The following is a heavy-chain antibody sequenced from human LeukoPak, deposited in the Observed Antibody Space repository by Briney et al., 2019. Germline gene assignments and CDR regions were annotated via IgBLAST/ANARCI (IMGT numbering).Heavy chain of an antibody. CDR3: ARLGSGNYNRGCLDY. CDR2: ISTNGGST. D-gene: IGHD1-26*01. Sequence: PGGSLRLSCAASGFSFNTYAMHWVRQAPGKGLEYVSAISTNGGSTNYANSVKGRFTISRDNSKNTLYLQMGSLETEDTAIYYCARLGSGNYNRGCLDYWGQETLVTVSS. CDR1: GFSFNTYA. V-gene: IGHV3-64*01. J-gene: IGHJ4*02.